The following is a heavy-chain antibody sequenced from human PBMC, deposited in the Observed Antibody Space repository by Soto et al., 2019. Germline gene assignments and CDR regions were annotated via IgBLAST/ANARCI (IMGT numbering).Heavy chain of an antibody. D-gene: IGHD3-9*01. J-gene: IGHJ4*02. CDR3: AKDGDYDILTGPLDY. Sequence: GGSLRLSCAASGFTFSSYGMHWVRQAPGKGLEWVAVISYDGSNKYYADSVKGRFTISRDNSKNTLYLQMNSLRAEDTAVYYCAKDGDYDILTGPLDYWGQGTLVTVSS. CDR1: GFTFSSYG. V-gene: IGHV3-30*18. CDR2: ISYDGSNK.